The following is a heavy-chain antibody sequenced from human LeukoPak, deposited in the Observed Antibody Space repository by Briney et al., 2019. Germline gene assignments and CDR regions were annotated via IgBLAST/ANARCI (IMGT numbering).Heavy chain of an antibody. V-gene: IGHV4-34*01. J-gene: IGHJ4*02. CDR1: GGSFSGHY. D-gene: IGHD6-13*01. CDR3: AREVTEQLVLFDY. Sequence: PSETLSLTCAVYGGSFSGHYWSWIRQPPGKGLEWIGEINHSGSTNYNPSLKSRVTISVDTSKNQFSLKLSSVTAADTAVYYCAREVTEQLVLFDYWGQGTLVTVSS. CDR2: INHSGST.